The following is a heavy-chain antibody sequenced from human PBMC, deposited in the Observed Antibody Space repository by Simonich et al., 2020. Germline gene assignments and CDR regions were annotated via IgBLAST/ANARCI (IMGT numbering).Heavy chain of an antibody. D-gene: IGHD2-15*01. CDR3: ARASRGTWWYYYFDY. Sequence: QVQLVQSGAEVKKPGASVKVSCKASGYTFTSYGISWVRQAPGQGLGWMGCISVENVNTTYAQNLPGRVTMTTDTSTSTAYMELRSLRSDDTAVYYCARASRGTWWYYYFDYWGQGTLVTVSS. J-gene: IGHJ4*02. CDR2: ISVENVNT. V-gene: IGHV1-18*01. CDR1: GYTFTSYG.